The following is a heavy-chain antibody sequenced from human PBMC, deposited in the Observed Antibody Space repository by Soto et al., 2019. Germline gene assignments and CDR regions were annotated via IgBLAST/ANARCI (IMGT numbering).Heavy chain of an antibody. CDR3: ARGPQRAAGITLYGMDV. Sequence: SQTLSLTCAISGDSVSSNSAAWNWIRQSPSRGLEWLGRTYYRSKWYNDYAVSVKSRITINPDTSKNQFSLQLNSVTPEDTAVYYCARGPQRAAGITLYGMDVWGQGTTVTVSS. J-gene: IGHJ6*02. CDR2: TYYRSKWYN. CDR1: GDSVSSNSAA. D-gene: IGHD6-13*01. V-gene: IGHV6-1*01.